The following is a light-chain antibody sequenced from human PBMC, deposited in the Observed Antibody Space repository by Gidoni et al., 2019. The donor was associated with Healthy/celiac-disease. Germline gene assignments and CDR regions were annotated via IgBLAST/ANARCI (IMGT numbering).Light chain of an antibody. CDR1: QSVLYSSNNKNY. J-gene: IGKJ3*01. CDR2: WAS. V-gene: IGKV4-1*01. Sequence: DIVMTQSPVSLAVSLGERATSNCKSSQSVLYSSNNKNYLAWYQQKPGQPPKLLIYWASTRESGVPDRFSGSGSGTDFTLTISSLQAEDVAVYYCQQYYSTPLTFGPGTKVDIK. CDR3: QQYYSTPLT.